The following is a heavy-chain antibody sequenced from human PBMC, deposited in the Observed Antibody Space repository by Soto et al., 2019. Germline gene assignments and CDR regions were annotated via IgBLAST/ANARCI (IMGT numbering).Heavy chain of an antibody. CDR3: ARGPRKQLWLPFAH. D-gene: IGHD2-21*01. CDR1: GYTFSDY. CDR2: ISPNSGAT. J-gene: IGHJ1*01. Sequence: ASVKVSCKASGYTFSDYLHWVRQAPGQGLEWMGWISPNSGATEYAPKFQGRVTMTTDTSISTAFLKLASLRPDDTAIYYCARGPRKQLWLPFAHCGQRTLVTVSS. V-gene: IGHV1-2*02.